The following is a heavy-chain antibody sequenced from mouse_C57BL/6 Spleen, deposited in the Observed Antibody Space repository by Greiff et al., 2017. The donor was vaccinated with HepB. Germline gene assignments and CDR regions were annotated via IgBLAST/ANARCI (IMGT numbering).Heavy chain of an antibody. Sequence: EVKLQQSGPELVKPGASVKISCKASGYTFTDYYMNWVKQSHGKGLEWIGDINPNNGGTSYNQKFKGKATLTVDKSSSTAYMELRSLTSEDSAVYYCARYYMGFAYWGQGTLVTVSA. D-gene: IGHD2-12*01. CDR2: INPNNGGT. J-gene: IGHJ3*01. V-gene: IGHV1-26*01. CDR3: ARYYMGFAY. CDR1: GYTFTDYY.